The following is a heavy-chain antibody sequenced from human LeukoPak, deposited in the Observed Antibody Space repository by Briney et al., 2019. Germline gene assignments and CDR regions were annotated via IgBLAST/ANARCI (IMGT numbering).Heavy chain of an antibody. CDR2: INPNSGGT. CDR1: GYTFTGYY. V-gene: IGHV1-2*06. D-gene: IGHD3-22*01. CDR3: ARLSHYDSSGANNAFDI. J-gene: IGHJ3*02. Sequence: ASVKVSCKASGYTFTGYYMHWVRQAPGQGLEWMGRINPNSGGTNYAQKFKGRVTMTRDTSIITAYQGLSKLRSDDTAVYYCARLSHYDSSGANNAFDIWGQGTMVTVSS.